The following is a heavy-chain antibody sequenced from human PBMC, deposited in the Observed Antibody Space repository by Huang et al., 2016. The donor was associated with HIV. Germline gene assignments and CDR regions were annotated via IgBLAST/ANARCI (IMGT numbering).Heavy chain of an antibody. Sequence: EVQLVQSEAEVKKPGEDLKISCRGSGYSCTNYWIGWVGQRPGEGVEWMGVIYPADSGNRYSPSFQGQVTFSADKSTRTVYLQWSSLQASDTAIYYCARSEVLVTAVPFDHWGQGTLVTVSS. V-gene: IGHV5-51*03. CDR2: IYPADSGN. D-gene: IGHD2-21*02. CDR3: ARSEVLVTAVPFDH. CDR1: GYSCTNYW. J-gene: IGHJ4*02.